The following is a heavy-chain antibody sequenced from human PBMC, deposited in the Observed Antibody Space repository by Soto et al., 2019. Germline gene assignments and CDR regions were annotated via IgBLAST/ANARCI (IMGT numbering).Heavy chain of an antibody. J-gene: IGHJ6*03. CDR3: ARGLSPLGSRYYYYYYMDV. V-gene: IGHV4-31*03. CDR1: GGSISSGGYY. D-gene: IGHD1-26*01. Sequence: PSETLSLTCTVSGGSISSGGYYWSWIRQHPGKGLEWIGDINHSGSTNYNPSLKSRVTISVDTSKNQFSLKLSSVTAADTAVYYCARGLSPLGSRYYYYYYMDVWGKGTTVTVSS. CDR2: INHSGST.